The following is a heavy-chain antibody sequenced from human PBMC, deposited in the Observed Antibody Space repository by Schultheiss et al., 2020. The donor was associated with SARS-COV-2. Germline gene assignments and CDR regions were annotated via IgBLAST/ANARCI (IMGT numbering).Heavy chain of an antibody. CDR1: GGSISNGAYY. V-gene: IGHV4-34*01. CDR3: ARGRTNLVVPAAMAYYYYGMDV. J-gene: IGHJ6*02. D-gene: IGHD2-2*01. Sequence: SETLSLTCTVSGGSISNGAYYWSWIRQHPGKGLEWIGEINHSGSTNYNPSLKSRVTISVDRSKNQFSLKLSSVTAADTAVYYCARGRTNLVVPAAMAYYYYGMDVWGQGTTVTVSS. CDR2: INHSGST.